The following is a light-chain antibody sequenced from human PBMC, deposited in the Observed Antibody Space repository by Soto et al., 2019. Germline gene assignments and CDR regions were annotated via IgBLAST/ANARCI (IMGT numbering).Light chain of an antibody. V-gene: IGLV2-14*01. CDR1: SSDVGGYNY. J-gene: IGLJ2*01. Sequence: QSALTQPASVSGSPGQSITISCNGTSSDVGGYNYVSWYQQHPGKAPKLMIYDVSNLPSGVSNRFSGSKSGNTASLTISGLQAEDEADYYCSSYTSSSTLVFGGGTKLTVL. CDR2: DVS. CDR3: SSYTSSSTLV.